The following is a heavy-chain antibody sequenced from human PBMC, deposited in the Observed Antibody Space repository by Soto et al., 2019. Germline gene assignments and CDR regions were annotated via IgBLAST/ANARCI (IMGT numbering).Heavy chain of an antibody. J-gene: IGHJ4*02. V-gene: IGHV1-2*02. CDR3: AKDGGPAFTFDH. D-gene: IGHD6-25*01. CDR2: INPKTGGT. CDR1: GYTFSGHY. Sequence: VQLEQSGAEVKKPGASVKVSCKASGYTFSGHYMHWVRQAPGQAPEWMGWINPKTGGTKFAPKFQGRVIVTRDTAISTVYMEIFGLTSDDSAVYYCAKDGGPAFTFDHWGLGTLVIVSS.